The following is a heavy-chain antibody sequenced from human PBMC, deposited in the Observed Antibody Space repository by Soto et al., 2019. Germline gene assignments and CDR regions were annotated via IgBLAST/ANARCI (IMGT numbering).Heavy chain of an antibody. CDR3: ARLVYDTRLNYMYFDF. V-gene: IGHV4-4*02. Sequence: SETLSLTCAVSPLSISTGNWWPSVRQSPQRGLEYIGEIFHDGTANYYPSFERRVAISVDTSKNQFSLKLTSVTAADTAIYFCARLVYDTRLNYMYFDFWGQGTLVTVSS. J-gene: IGHJ4*02. CDR1: PLSISTGNW. D-gene: IGHD3-10*01. CDR2: IFHDGTA.